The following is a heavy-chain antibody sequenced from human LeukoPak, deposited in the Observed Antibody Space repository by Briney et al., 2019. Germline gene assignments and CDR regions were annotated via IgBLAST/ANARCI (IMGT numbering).Heavy chain of an antibody. J-gene: IGHJ6*02. CDR2: INAGNGNT. D-gene: IGHD4-17*01. CDR3: ARADYGDTAPYYYGMDV. V-gene: IGHV1-3*01. CDR1: GYTFTSYA. Sequence: ASVKVSCKASGYTFTSYAMHWVRQAPGQRLEWMGWINAGNGNTKYSQKFQGRVTITRGTSASTAYMELSSLRSEGTAVYYCARADYGDTAPYYYGMDVWGQGTTVTVSS.